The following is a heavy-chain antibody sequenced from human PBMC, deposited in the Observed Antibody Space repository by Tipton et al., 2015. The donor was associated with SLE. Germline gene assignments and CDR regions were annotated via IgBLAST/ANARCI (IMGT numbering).Heavy chain of an antibody. V-gene: IGHV4-59*01. CDR2: IYYSGST. CDR3: ARAEGSWDAFDI. D-gene: IGHD2-15*01. J-gene: IGHJ3*02. Sequence: TLSLTCTVSGGSISSYYWSWIRQPPGRGLEWIGYIYYSGSTNYNPSLKSRVTISVDTSKNQFSLKLSSVTAADTAVYHCARAEGSWDAFDIWGQGTMVTVSS. CDR1: GGSISSYY.